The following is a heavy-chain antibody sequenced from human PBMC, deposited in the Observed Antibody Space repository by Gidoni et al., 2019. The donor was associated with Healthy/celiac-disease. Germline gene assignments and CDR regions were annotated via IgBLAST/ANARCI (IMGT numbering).Heavy chain of an antibody. CDR2: INPNSGGT. V-gene: IGHV1-2*02. CDR1: GYTFTGYY. J-gene: IGHJ3*02. Sequence: QVQLVQSGAEVKKPGASVKVSCKASGYTFTGYYMHWVRQAPGQGLEWMGWINPNSGGTNYAQKFQGRVTMTRDTSISTAYMELSRLRSDDTAVYYCARDGACSGGSCYYLDAFDIWGQGTMVTVSS. CDR3: ARDGACSGGSCYYLDAFDI. D-gene: IGHD2-15*01.